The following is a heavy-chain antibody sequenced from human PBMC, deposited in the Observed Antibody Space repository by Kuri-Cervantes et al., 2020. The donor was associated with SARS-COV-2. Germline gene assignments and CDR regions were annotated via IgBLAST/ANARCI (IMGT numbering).Heavy chain of an antibody. D-gene: IGHD3-16*01. CDR3: ATLPREGGGAY. V-gene: IGHV4-59*01. CDR1: GASISTYY. Sequence: GSLRLSCTVSGASISTYYWSWIRQAPGKGLEWIGYFYYRGNPNYNPSLKSRVTISLDTSKHQFSLKLNSVTAADTAVYHCATLPREGGGAYWGQGTLVTVSS. CDR2: FYYRGNP. J-gene: IGHJ4*02.